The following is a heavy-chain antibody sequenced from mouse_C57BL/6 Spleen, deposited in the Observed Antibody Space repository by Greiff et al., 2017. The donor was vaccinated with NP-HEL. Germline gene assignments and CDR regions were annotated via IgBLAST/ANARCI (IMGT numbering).Heavy chain of an antibody. J-gene: IGHJ2*01. V-gene: IGHV1-18*01. Sequence: VQLQQSGPELVKPGASVKIPCKASGYTFTDYNMDWVKQSHGKSLEWIGDINPNNGGTIYNQKFKGKATLTVDKSSSTAYMELRSLTSEDTAVYYCARRGLRYGTSYYFDYWGQGTTLTVSS. CDR2: INPNNGGT. CDR1: GYTFTDYN. D-gene: IGHD1-1*01. CDR3: ARRGLRYGTSYYFDY.